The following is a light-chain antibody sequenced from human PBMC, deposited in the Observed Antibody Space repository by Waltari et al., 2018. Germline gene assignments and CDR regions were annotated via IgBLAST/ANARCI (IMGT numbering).Light chain of an antibody. CDR3: ATWDDSLNVV. Sequence: QSVLTQPPSASGSPGQRVTISCSGSRYNTGNNTVNWYQQLPGTAPKLLIYRNNPRPSGGPDRVSGSKSGTSASLAISGLQSEDEADYYCATWDDSLNVVFGGGTKLTVL. J-gene: IGLJ2*01. CDR1: RYNTGNNT. V-gene: IGLV1-44*01. CDR2: RNN.